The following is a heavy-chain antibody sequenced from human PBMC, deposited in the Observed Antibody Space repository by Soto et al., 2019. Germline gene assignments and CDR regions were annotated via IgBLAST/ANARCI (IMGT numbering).Heavy chain of an antibody. CDR1: GGSISSGGYS. Sequence: QLQLQESGSGLVKPSQTLSLTCAVSGGSISSGGYSWSWLRQPPGKGLEWIGYIYHIVTYYNPSLKSRVTISVARSKDQFSLKLSFVTAADTAVYYCARGRPFDYWGQGTLVTVSS. J-gene: IGHJ4*02. CDR3: ARGRPFDY. CDR2: IYHIVT. V-gene: IGHV4-30-2*01.